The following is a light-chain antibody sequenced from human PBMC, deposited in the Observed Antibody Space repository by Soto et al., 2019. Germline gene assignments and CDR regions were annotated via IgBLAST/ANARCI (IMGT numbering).Light chain of an antibody. CDR2: ATS. CDR1: QSISTY. J-gene: IGKJ4*01. V-gene: IGKV1-39*01. Sequence: DIQMTQSPSSLSASVGDRVTITCRASQSISTYLNWYQQKPSKAPNLLIYATSSLQSGVPSRFSGRGSGTDFTLTISSLKPEDFATYYCQHTYNTPLTFGGGTKVEIK. CDR3: QHTYNTPLT.